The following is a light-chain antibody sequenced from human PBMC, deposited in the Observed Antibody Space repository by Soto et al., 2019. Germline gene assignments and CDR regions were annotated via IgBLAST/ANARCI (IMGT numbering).Light chain of an antibody. V-gene: IGKV3-20*01. CDR1: HSVTSNY. Sequence: EIVLTQSPGTLSLSPGERATLSCRASHSVTSNYLAWYQQKPGQAPRLLIYAASGRASGIPDRFSGSGSGTDFILTISRLEPEDFAVYDCQQYGSSPQTFGQGTRVDIK. J-gene: IGKJ1*01. CDR3: QQYGSSPQT. CDR2: AAS.